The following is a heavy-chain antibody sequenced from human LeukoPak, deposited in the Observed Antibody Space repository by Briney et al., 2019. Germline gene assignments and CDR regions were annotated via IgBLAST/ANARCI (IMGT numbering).Heavy chain of an antibody. CDR3: AKSVVPAAIRGLGDAFDI. J-gene: IGHJ3*02. CDR2: IKEDGNEI. V-gene: IGHV3-7*01. D-gene: IGHD2-2*01. CDR1: GFSFSSNC. Sequence: GGSLRLSCAVSGFSFSSNCMSWVRQAPGKGLEWVAKIKEDGNEIYYVDSVKGRFTISRDNTKNPLYLQMNSLRAEDTAVYYCAKSVVPAAIRGLGDAFDIWGQGTMVTVSS.